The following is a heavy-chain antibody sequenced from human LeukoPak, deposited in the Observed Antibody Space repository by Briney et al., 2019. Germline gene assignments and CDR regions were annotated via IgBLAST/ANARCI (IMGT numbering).Heavy chain of an antibody. V-gene: IGHV3-30-3*01. D-gene: IGHD5-24*01. CDR3: ARVRSRDGYIDDAFDI. CDR1: GFTFSSYA. CDR2: ISYDGSNK. J-gene: IGHJ3*02. Sequence: GGSLRLSCAASGFTFSSYAMHWVRQAPGKGLEWVAVISYDGSNKYYADSVKGRFTISRDNSKNTLYLQMNSLRAEDTAVYYCARVRSRDGYIDDAFDIWGQGTMVTVSS.